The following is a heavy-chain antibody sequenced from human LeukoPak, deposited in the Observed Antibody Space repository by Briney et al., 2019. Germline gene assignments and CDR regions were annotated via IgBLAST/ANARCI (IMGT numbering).Heavy chain of an antibody. V-gene: IGHV5-51*01. D-gene: IGHD5-18*01. J-gene: IGHJ3*02. Sequence: GESLKISRKGSGYSFTSYWIGWVRQRPGKGLEWVGIIYPGDSGTRYSPSFQGQVTISADKSISTAYLQWSSLKASDTAMYYCARQSTAMVKKPAFDIWGQGTMVTVSS. CDR2: IYPGDSGT. CDR1: GYSFTSYW. CDR3: ARQSTAMVKKPAFDI.